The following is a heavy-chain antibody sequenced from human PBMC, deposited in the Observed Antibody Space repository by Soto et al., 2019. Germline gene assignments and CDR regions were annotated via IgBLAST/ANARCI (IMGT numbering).Heavy chain of an antibody. CDR2: IIAIFGTA. D-gene: IGHD3-10*01. CDR3: ARDTRLDYGSGYYYYVMDV. J-gene: IGHJ6*02. V-gene: IGHV1-69*13. CDR1: GGTFSSYA. Sequence: GASVKVSCKASGGTFSSYAISWVRQAPGQGLEWMGGIIAIFGTANYAQKFKGRVTITADESTSTAYMELSSLRSEDTAVYYCARDTRLDYGSGYYYYVMDVWGQGTTVTVSS.